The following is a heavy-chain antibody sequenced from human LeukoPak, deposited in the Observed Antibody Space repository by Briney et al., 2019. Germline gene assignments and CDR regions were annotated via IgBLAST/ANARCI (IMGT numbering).Heavy chain of an antibody. CDR1: GYSISSGYY. J-gene: IGHJ4*02. Sequence: PSETLSLTCAVSGYSISSGYYWGWIRQPPGKGLEWIGSIYHSGSTNYNPSLKSRFTISVDTSKNQFSLKLSSVTSADTAVYYCARHRGTAMDYFDYWGQGTLVTVSS. V-gene: IGHV4-38-2*01. CDR3: ARHRGTAMDYFDY. CDR2: IYHSGST. D-gene: IGHD5-18*01.